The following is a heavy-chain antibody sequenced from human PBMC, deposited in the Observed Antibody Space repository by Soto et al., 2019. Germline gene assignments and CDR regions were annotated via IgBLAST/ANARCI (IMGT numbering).Heavy chain of an antibody. CDR2: ICESGGST. Sequence: GGSLRRSCAASGFSFSDYAISWVRPAPGKGLEWVSVICESGGSTHYTDSVRGRFSVSRDNSKNSLSLQMNRLRDEDTAVYFCAKRSPYSRILFSPIFDYWDQGALVTVSS. CDR1: GFSFSDYA. J-gene: IGHJ4*02. V-gene: IGHV3-23*01. D-gene: IGHD5-12*01. CDR3: AKRSPYSRILFSPIFDY.